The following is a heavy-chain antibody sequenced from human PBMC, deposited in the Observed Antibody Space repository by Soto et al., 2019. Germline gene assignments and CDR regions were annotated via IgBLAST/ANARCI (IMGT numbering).Heavy chain of an antibody. J-gene: IGHJ4*02. Sequence: ASVKVSCKVSGYTLTELSMHWVRQAPGKGLEWMGGFDPEDGETIYAQKFQGRVTITRDTSTNTAYMELSSLRSEDTAVYYCARDLGGWPDYWGQGTLVTVS. CDR3: ARDLGGWPDY. CDR2: FDPEDGET. V-gene: IGHV1-24*01. CDR1: GYTLTELS. D-gene: IGHD2-15*01.